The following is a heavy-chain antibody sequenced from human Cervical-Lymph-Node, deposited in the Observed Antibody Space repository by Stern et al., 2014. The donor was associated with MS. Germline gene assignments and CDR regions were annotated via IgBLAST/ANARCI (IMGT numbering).Heavy chain of an antibody. V-gene: IGHV2-26*01. CDR3: ARMDYGDYVPFLAEWYFDL. J-gene: IGHJ2*01. Sequence: ESGPGLVKPTETLTLTCTVSGFSLSNPRMGVSWIRQPPGKALEWLAHNFSNDEKSYIPSLRSRLTISKDTSKSQVVLTLANVDPVDTATYFCARMDYGDYVPFLAEWYFDLWGRGTLVSVSS. CDR2: NFSNDEK. CDR1: GFSLSNPRMG. D-gene: IGHD4-17*01.